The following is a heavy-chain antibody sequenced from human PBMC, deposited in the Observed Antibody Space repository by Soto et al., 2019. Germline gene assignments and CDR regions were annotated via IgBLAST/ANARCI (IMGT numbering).Heavy chain of an antibody. J-gene: IGHJ4*02. D-gene: IGHD3-9*01. Sequence: QVQLVQSGAEVKKPGSSVKVSCKASGGTFSSYTISWVRQAPGQGPEWMGRIIPILGIANYAQKFQGRVTITADKSTSTAYMELSSLRSEDTAVYYCVGPGYDILTGPGDYFDYWGQGTLVTVSS. CDR1: GGTFSSYT. CDR2: IIPILGIA. V-gene: IGHV1-69*02. CDR3: VGPGYDILTGPGDYFDY.